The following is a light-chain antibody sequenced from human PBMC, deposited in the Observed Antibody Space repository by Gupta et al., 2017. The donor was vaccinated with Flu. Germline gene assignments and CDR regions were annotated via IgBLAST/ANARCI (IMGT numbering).Light chain of an antibody. CDR2: GAS. J-gene: IGKJ2*01. Sequence: EIVLTQFPGTLSLSPGERATRSCRASQSVSNSYLAWYQQKAGQPPRLLMYGASSRATGIPDRFSGSGSGTDFTLTISRLEPEDFAVYYCQQYGNSPPYTFGQGTKLEIK. CDR3: QQYGNSPPYT. V-gene: IGKV3-20*01. CDR1: QSVSNSY.